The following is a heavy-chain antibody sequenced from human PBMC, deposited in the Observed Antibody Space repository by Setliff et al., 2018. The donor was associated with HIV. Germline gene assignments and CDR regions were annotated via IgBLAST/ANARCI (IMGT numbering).Heavy chain of an antibody. D-gene: IGHD6-6*01. CDR2: IYYSGST. V-gene: IGHV4-39*01. J-gene: IGHJ3*02. CDR3: ARSAARPLFGAFDI. CDR1: GGSISSSSYY. Sequence: PSETLSLTCTVSGGSISSSSYYWGWIRQPPGKGLEWIGSIYYSGSTYYNPSLKSRVTISVDTSKNQFSLKLSSVTAADTAVYYCARSAARPLFGAFDIWGQGTMVTVSS.